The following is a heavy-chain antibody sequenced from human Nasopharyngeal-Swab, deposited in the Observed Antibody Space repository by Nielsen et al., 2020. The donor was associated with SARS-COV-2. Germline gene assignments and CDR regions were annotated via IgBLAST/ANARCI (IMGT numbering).Heavy chain of an antibody. V-gene: IGHV4-34*01. D-gene: IGHD4-23*01. CDR2: INHIGST. CDR3: ARRSGQRWDYWYFDL. J-gene: IGHJ2*01. CDR1: GGSFSGYY. Sequence: GSLRLSCAVYGGSFSGYYWSWIRQPPGKGLEWIGEINHIGSTNYNPPLKSLVTISVDTSKNQFSLKLSSVTAADTAVYYCARRSGQRWDYWYFDLWGRGTLVTVSS.